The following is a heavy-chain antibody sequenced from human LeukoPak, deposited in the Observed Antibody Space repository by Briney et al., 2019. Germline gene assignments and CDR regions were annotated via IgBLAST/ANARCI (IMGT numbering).Heavy chain of an antibody. Sequence: GGSLRLSCAASGFTFSSYAMSWVRQAPGKGLEWVSAISGSGGSTYYADSVKGWFTISRDNSKNTLYLQMNSLRAEDTAVYYCAKDRMVRGVIPYYFDYWGQGTLVTVSS. V-gene: IGHV3-23*01. CDR3: AKDRMVRGVIPYYFDY. J-gene: IGHJ4*02. CDR1: GFTFSSYA. CDR2: ISGSGGST. D-gene: IGHD3-10*01.